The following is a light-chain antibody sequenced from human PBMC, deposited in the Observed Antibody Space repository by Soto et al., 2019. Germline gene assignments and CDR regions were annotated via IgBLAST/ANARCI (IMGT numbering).Light chain of an antibody. CDR2: GAS. V-gene: IGKV3-20*01. CDR1: HSSTSSN. CDR3: QHYGNSLPWR. J-gene: IGKJ1*01. Sequence: DIVLTQLLGTLSLPPGERASRSCRATHSSTSSNLPWYQQKPVDPPGLIMYGASNSATGIPPRLSGSGSGTDFPLNISRLEPEDFAVYFCQHYGNSLPWRLRKGTKVDI.